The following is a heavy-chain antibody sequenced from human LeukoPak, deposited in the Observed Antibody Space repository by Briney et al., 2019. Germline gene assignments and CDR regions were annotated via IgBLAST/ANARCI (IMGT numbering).Heavy chain of an antibody. J-gene: IGHJ4*02. V-gene: IGHV3-30*18. CDR3: AKGGYSSSWTFDY. CDR2: ISYDGSNK. Sequence: GRSLRLSCAASGFTFSSYGMHWVRQAPGKGLEWVAVISYDGSNKYYADSVEGRFTISRDNSKNTLYLQMNSLRAEDTAVYYCAKGGYSSSWTFDYWGQGTLVTVSS. CDR1: GFTFSSYG. D-gene: IGHD6-6*01.